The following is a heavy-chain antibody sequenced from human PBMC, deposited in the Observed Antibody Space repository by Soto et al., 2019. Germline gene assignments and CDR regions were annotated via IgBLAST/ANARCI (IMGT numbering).Heavy chain of an antibody. CDR1: GGSISSLY. Sequence: SETLSLTCTFSGGSISSLYWNRIRQPPGKGLEWIGSIFYSGSTTYNPSLKSRVTISVDTSKTQFSLKLTSVTPEDTAVYYCARRSFGSGSYLSAAGGMDVWGQGTTVTVSS. V-gene: IGHV4-59*12. D-gene: IGHD3-10*01. J-gene: IGHJ6*02. CDR3: ARRSFGSGSYLSAAGGMDV. CDR2: IFYSGST.